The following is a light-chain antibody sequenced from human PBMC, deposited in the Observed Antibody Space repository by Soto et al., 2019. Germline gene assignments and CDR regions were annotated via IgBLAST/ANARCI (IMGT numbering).Light chain of an antibody. V-gene: IGKV3-15*01. J-gene: IGKJ1*01. CDR2: GAS. CDR3: QQYNKWPLT. Sequence: EVVMTQSPATLYVSPGERATLSCRASQSVSTNLAWYQQKPGQAPRLLIYGASTRATAIPARFSGSGSGTEFTLTISSLQSADFAVYFCQQYNKWPLTFGQGTKVEIK. CDR1: QSVSTN.